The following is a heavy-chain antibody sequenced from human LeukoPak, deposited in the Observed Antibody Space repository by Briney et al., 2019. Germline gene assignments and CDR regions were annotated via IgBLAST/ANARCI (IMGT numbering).Heavy chain of an antibody. D-gene: IGHD6-13*01. V-gene: IGHV1-69*06. J-gene: IGHJ6*03. CDR3: ARDLGSLYYYYMDV. CDR2: IIPFFGTA. Sequence: GASVKVSCKASGGTFSNYAISWVRQAPGQGLEWMGGIIPFFGTANYAQKFQGRVTITADKSTSTVYMELSSLRSEDTAVCYCARDLGSLYYYYMDVWGKGTTVTISS. CDR1: GGTFSNYA.